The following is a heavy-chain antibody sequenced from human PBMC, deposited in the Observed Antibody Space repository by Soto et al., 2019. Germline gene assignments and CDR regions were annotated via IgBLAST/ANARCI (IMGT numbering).Heavy chain of an antibody. D-gene: IGHD2-2*03. J-gene: IGHJ6*03. Sequence: ASVKVSCQASGYTFTSYGISWVRQAPGQGLEWMGWISAYNGNTNYAQKLQGRVTMTTDTSTSTAYMELRSLRSDDTAVYYCAREGGYCSSTSCYALRYYYYYMDVWGKGTTVTVSS. V-gene: IGHV1-18*01. CDR3: AREGGYCSSTSCYALRYYYYYMDV. CDR1: GYTFTSYG. CDR2: ISAYNGNT.